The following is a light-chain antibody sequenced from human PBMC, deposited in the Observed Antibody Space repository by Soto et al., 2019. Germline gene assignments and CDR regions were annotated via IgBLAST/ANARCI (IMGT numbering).Light chain of an antibody. V-gene: IGKV3-20*01. CDR2: GAS. CDR3: QKYGTSPWT. CDR1: KSISSIY. J-gene: IGKJ1*01. Sequence: EIVLTQSPGTLSLSPGERATLSCRASKSISSIYLAWYQQKPGQAPRLLIYGASSRAVGIPDNFSGSGSGTDFTLTISRLDPEDFAVYYCQKYGTSPWTFGQGTKVEI.